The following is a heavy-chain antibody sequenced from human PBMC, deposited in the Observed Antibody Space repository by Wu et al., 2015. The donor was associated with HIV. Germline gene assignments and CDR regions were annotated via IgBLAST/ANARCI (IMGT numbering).Heavy chain of an antibody. V-gene: IGHV1-46*01. CDR3: ARDRELAVAANEDAFDI. CDR1: GYTFTSYY. J-gene: IGHJ3*02. D-gene: IGHD6-19*01. Sequence: QVQLVQSGAEVKKPGASVKVPCKASGYTFTSYYMHWVRQAPGQGLEWMGIINPSGGSTSYAQKFQGRVTVTRDTSTSTVYMELSSLRSEDTAVYYCARDRELAVAANEDAFDIWGQGTMVTVSS. CDR2: INPSGGST.